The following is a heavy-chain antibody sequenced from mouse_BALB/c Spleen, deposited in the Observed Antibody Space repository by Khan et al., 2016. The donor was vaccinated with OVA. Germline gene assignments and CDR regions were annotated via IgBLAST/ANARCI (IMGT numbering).Heavy chain of an antibody. CDR2: ISSDSNPI. CDR3: ATSYCYGYYFDY. Sequence: DVKLVESGGDLVQSGGSRKLSCAASGFTFTSYGMHWIRQAPEKGLEWVAYISSDSNPIYYADTVKGRFTISRDNPKNTLFLQMTSLRSGDTAMYFCATSYCYGYYFDYWGQGTTRTVSS. V-gene: IGHV5-17*02. D-gene: IGHD1-1*01. CDR1: GFTFTSYG. J-gene: IGHJ2*01.